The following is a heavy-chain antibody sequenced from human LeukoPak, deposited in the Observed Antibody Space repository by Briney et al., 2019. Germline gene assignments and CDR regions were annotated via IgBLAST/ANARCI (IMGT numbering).Heavy chain of an antibody. D-gene: IGHD3-22*01. Sequence: TSETLSLTCTVSSDSISSYYWSWIRQPPGKGLEWIVYMYYSGITNYNPSLKSRVTISVDTSKNQFSLKLSSVTAADKAVYYCARTAKGRNYYDTSGYSYFDYWGQGTLVTVSS. J-gene: IGHJ4*02. CDR3: ARTAKGRNYYDTSGYSYFDY. CDR1: SDSISSYY. CDR2: MYYSGIT. V-gene: IGHV4-59*01.